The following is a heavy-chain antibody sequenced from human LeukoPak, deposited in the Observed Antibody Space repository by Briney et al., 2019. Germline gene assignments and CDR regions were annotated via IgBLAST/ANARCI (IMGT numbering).Heavy chain of an antibody. V-gene: IGHV3-23*01. J-gene: IGHJ4*02. Sequence: GGSLRLSCAASGFTFSSYAMSWVRQAPGKGLEWVSAISGSGGSTYYADSVKGRFTISRDNSKNTLYLQMNSLRAEDTAVYYCASADHPYYYDSSGYIFDYWGQGTLVTVSS. CDR3: ASADHPYYYDSSGYIFDY. D-gene: IGHD3-22*01. CDR1: GFTFSSYA. CDR2: ISGSGGST.